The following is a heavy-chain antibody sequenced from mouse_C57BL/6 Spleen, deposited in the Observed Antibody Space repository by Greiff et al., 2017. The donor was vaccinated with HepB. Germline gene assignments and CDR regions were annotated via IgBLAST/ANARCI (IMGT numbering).Heavy chain of an antibody. CDR2: ISSGGSYT. V-gene: IGHV5-6*01. J-gene: IGHJ2*01. CDR3: ARREYYGSSTDYFDY. CDR1: GFTFSSYG. Sequence: EVQGVESGGDLVKPGGSLKLSCAASGFTFSSYGMSWVRQTPDKRLEWVATISSGGSYTYYPDSVKGRFTISRDNAKNTLYLQMSSLKSEDTAMYYGARREYYGSSTDYFDYWGQGTTLTGSS. D-gene: IGHD1-1*01.